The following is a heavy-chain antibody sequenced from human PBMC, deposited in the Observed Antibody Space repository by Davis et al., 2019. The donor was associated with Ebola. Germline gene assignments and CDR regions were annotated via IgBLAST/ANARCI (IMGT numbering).Heavy chain of an antibody. D-gene: IGHD6-13*01. CDR2: INPNSGGT. Sequence: AASVKVSCKASGYTFTSYGISWVRQAPGQGLEWMGWINPNSGGTNYAQKFQGRVTMTRDTSISTAYMELSRLRSDDTAVYYCARAKKGQQLADPWGQGTLVTVSS. CDR1: GYTFTSYG. CDR3: ARAKKGQQLADP. V-gene: IGHV1-2*02. J-gene: IGHJ5*02.